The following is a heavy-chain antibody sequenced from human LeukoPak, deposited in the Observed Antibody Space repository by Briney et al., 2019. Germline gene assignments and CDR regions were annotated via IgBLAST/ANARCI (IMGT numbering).Heavy chain of an antibody. J-gene: IGHJ4*02. CDR2: ISWNSGSI. D-gene: IGHD3-10*01. Sequence: GGSLRLSCAASGFTFSSYSMNWVRQAPGKGLEWVSGISWNSGSIGYADSVKGRFTISRDNAKNSLYLQMNSLRAEDTALYYCAKGVQALDYWGQGTLVTVSS. CDR3: AKGVQALDY. CDR1: GFTFSSYS. V-gene: IGHV3-9*01.